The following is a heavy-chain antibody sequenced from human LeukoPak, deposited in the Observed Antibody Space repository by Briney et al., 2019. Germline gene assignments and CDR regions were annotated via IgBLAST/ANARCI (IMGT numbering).Heavy chain of an antibody. J-gene: IGHJ6*02. CDR3: ARLNAYFYGSGMDYYGMDV. CDR2: IYPTDSFT. D-gene: IGHD3-10*01. V-gene: IGHV5-10-1*01. Sequence: PGESLKISCKGSGYSFSTHWISWVRQMPGKGLEWMGRIYPTDSFTNYSPSFQGHVIISADKSSSTAYIQWSSLKASDTATYYCARLNAYFYGSGMDYYGMDVWGQGTTVTVSS. CDR1: GYSFSTHW.